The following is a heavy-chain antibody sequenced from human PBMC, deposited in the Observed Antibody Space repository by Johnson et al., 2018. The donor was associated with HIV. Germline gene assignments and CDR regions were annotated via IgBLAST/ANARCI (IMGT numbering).Heavy chain of an antibody. J-gene: IGHJ3*02. Sequence: QEQLVESGGGVVQPGRSLRLSCAASGFTFSSYGMHWVRQAPGKGLEWVAVIWYDGSNKYYADSVKGRFTISRDNSKNTLYLQMNSVRAEDTAVYYCAKVLYSSSSDAFDIWGQGTMVTVSS. D-gene: IGHD6-6*01. V-gene: IGHV3-33*06. CDR3: AKVLYSSSSDAFDI. CDR2: IWYDGSNK. CDR1: GFTFSSYG.